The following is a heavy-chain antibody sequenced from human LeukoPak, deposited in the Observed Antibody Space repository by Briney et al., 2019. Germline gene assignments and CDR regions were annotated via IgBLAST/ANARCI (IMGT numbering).Heavy chain of an antibody. Sequence: PGGSLRLSCAASGFTFSSFAMHWVRQAPGKGLEWVAVISSDGNHEYYADSVKGRFTISGDNSKNTLYLQMNSLRAEDTAVCFCARAVVTPEYYYYLDVWGKGTTVTV. D-gene: IGHD4-23*01. J-gene: IGHJ6*03. V-gene: IGHV3-30*01. CDR1: GFTFSSFA. CDR2: ISSDGNHE. CDR3: ARAVVTPEYYYYLDV.